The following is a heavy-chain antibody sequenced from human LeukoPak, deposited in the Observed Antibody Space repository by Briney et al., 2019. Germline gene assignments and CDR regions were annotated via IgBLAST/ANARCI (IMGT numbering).Heavy chain of an antibody. Sequence: PSETLSLTCTVSGGSISSGGYYWSWIRQPPGKGLEWIGYIYHSGSTSYNPSLKSRVTISVDRSKNQFSLKLSSVTAADTAVYYCARQNSDHYDSIYWFDPWGQGTLVTVSS. CDR3: ARQNSDHYDSIYWFDP. CDR2: IYHSGST. V-gene: IGHV4-30-2*01. D-gene: IGHD3-3*01. CDR1: GGSISSGGYY. J-gene: IGHJ5*02.